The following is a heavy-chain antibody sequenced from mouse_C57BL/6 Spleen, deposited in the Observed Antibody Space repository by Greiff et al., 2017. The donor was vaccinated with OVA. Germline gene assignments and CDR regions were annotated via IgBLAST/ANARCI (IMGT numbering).Heavy chain of an antibody. CDR3: ARQGITTVVALYYYAMDY. V-gene: IGHV5-6*01. J-gene: IGHJ4*01. D-gene: IGHD1-1*01. CDR1: GFTFSSYG. Sequence: EVQGVESGGDLVKPGGSLKLSCAASGFTFSSYGMSWVRQTPDKRLEWVATISSGGSYTYYPDSVKGRFTIYRDNAKNTLYLQMSSLKSEDTAMYYCARQGITTVVALYYYAMDYWGQGTSVTVSS. CDR2: ISSGGSYT.